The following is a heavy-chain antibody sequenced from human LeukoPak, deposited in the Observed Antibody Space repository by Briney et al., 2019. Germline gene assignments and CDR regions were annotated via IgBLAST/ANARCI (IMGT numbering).Heavy chain of an antibody. CDR2: TYSGGAT. V-gene: IGHV3-66*02. CDR1: GFTVSSYY. CDR3: ASGPNMHYLDY. Sequence: GGSLTLSCPASGFTVSSYYMSWVRQTPGKGLVWVSLTYSGGATYYADSVKGRFTISRANSKNTLYLQMNSLRVEDTAFYYCASGPNMHYLDYWGQGSLVTVSS. J-gene: IGHJ4*02.